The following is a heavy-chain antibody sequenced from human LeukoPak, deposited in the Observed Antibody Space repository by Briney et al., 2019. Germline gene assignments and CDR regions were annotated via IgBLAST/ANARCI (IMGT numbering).Heavy chain of an antibody. CDR2: ISCDGSNK. D-gene: IGHD5-12*01. Sequence: GGSLRLSCAASGFTFSSYGMHWVRQAPGKGLEWVAVISCDGSNKYYADSVKGRFTISRDNSKNTLYLQMNSLRAEDTAVYYCAKDSGGYSGFGSFDYWGQGTLVTVSS. V-gene: IGHV3-30*18. CDR3: AKDSGGYSGFGSFDY. J-gene: IGHJ4*02. CDR1: GFTFSSYG.